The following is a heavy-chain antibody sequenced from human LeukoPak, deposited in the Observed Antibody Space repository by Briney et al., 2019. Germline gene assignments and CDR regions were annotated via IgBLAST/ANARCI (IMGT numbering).Heavy chain of an antibody. CDR3: ARHGGGYYYFDS. CDR1: GVSFSSSSYF. CDR2: GYYSGST. Sequence: SETLSLTCTVSGVSFSSSSYFWGWIRQPPGKGLEWIGTGYYSGSTYYNPSLMSRVTISVDTSKRQFSLKLNSVTAADTAVYYCARHGGGYYYFDSWGQGTLVTVSA. J-gene: IGHJ4*02. V-gene: IGHV4-39*01. D-gene: IGHD2-21*01.